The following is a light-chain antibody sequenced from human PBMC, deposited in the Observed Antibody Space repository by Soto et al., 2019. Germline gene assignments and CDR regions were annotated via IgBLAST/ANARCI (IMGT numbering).Light chain of an antibody. CDR3: QQYNSYPYT. CDR1: QSVSRW. J-gene: IGKJ2*01. Sequence: DIHMTQSPSTLSAPVGDRVTITCRASQSVSRWLARYQQRPGKAPKLLIYRASSLESGVPSRFSGSGSGTEFTLIISYLQPDDFATYYCQQYNSYPYTFGQGTKLEIK. CDR2: RAS. V-gene: IGKV1-5*03.